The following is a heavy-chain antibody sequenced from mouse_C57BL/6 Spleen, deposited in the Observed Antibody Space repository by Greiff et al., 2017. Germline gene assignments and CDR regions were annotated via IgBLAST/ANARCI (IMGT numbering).Heavy chain of an antibody. CDR1: GFNINDYY. J-gene: IGHJ2*01. Sequence: EVQLQQSGAELVKPGASVTLSCTASGFNINDYYMHCVKQWTEQGLEWIGRFDPEDGETKYASKFQGKATITADPSSNTAYLQPSSLTSEDTAVYDCARGGFGYWGQGTTLTVSS. V-gene: IGHV14-2*01. CDR3: ARGGFGY. CDR2: FDPEDGET.